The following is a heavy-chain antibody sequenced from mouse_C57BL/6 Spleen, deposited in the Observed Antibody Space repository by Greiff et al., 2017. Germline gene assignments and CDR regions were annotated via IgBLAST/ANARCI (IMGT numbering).Heavy chain of an antibody. Sequence: EVKLMESGGGLVQPGGSLKLSCAASGFTFSDYGMAWVRQAPRKGPEWVAFISNLAYSIYYADTVTGRFTISRENAKNTLYLEMSSLRSEDTAMYYCARQGYDYDSYAMDYWGQGTSVTVSS. CDR3: ARQGYDYDSYAMDY. CDR1: GFTFSDYG. J-gene: IGHJ4*01. D-gene: IGHD2-4*01. CDR2: ISNLAYSI. V-gene: IGHV5-15*01.